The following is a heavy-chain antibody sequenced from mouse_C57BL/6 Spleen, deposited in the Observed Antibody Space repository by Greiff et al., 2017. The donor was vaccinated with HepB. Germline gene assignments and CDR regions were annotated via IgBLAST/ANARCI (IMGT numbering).Heavy chain of an antibody. J-gene: IGHJ4*01. CDR1: GYTFTSYG. V-gene: IGHV1-81*01. Sequence: VQLQQSGAELARPGASVKLSCKASGYTFTSYGISWVQQSTGQGLEWIGEIYPRSGNTYYNEKFKGKATLTADKSSSTAYMELRSLTSEDSAVYFCARKDYDYAMDYWGQGTPVTVSS. CDR3: ARKDYDYAMDY. D-gene: IGHD1-1*01. CDR2: IYPRSGNT.